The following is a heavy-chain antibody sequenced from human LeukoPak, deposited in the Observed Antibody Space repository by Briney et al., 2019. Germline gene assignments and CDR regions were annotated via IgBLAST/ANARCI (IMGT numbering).Heavy chain of an antibody. CDR3: ARRGYCSGGSCPKVYYFDY. CDR2: ISYDGSNK. J-gene: IGHJ4*02. V-gene: IGHV3-30*03. D-gene: IGHD2-15*01. CDR1: GFTFSSYG. Sequence: GRSLRLSCAASGFTFSSYGMHWVRQAPGKGLEWVAVISYDGSNKYYADSVKGRSTISGDNSKNTLYLQMNSLRAEDTAVYCCARRGYCSGGSCPKVYYFDYWGQGTLVTVSS.